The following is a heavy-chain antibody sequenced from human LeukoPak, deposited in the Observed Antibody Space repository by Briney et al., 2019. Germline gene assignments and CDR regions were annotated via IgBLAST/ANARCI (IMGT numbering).Heavy chain of an antibody. V-gene: IGHV1-69*05. D-gene: IGHD1-26*01. Sequence: ASVKVSCKASGGTFSSYAISWVRQAPGQGLEWMGRIIPIFGTANYAQKFQGRVTITTDESTSTAYMELSSLRSDDTAVYYCARRGSYFSDYFDYWGQGTLVTVSS. J-gene: IGHJ4*02. CDR2: IIPIFGTA. CDR3: ARRGSYFSDYFDY. CDR1: GGTFSSYA.